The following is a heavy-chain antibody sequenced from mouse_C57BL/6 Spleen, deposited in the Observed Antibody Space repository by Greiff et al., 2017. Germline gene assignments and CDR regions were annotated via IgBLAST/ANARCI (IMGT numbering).Heavy chain of an antibody. Sequence: DVKLVESGGGLVQPGGSLSLSCAASGFTFPDYYMSWVRQPPGKALEWLGFIRNKANGYTTEYSASVKGRFTISRDNSQSILYLQMNALKAEDSATYYCARYKDDMGAMDYWGQGTSVTVSS. D-gene: IGHD1-1*02. CDR3: ARYKDDMGAMDY. V-gene: IGHV7-3*01. J-gene: IGHJ4*01. CDR1: GFTFPDYY. CDR2: IRNKANGYTT.